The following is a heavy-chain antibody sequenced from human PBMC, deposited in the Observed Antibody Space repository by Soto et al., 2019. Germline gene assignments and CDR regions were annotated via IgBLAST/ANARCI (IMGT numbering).Heavy chain of an antibody. CDR2: ISYDGSNK. CDR3: ARTVIPADIFYYYYGMDV. Sequence: GGSLRLSCAASGFTFSSYAIHWVRQAPGKGLEWVTVISYDGSNKYYADSVKGRFTISRDNSKDTPYLQMNSLRAEDTAVYYCARTVIPADIFYYYYGMDVWGQGTTVTVSS. J-gene: IGHJ6*02. CDR1: GFTFSSYA. V-gene: IGHV3-30*04. D-gene: IGHD3-9*01.